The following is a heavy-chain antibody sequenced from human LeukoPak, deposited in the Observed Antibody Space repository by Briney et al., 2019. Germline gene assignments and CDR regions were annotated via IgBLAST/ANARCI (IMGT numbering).Heavy chain of an antibody. V-gene: IGHV1-58*01. CDR3: AACYEVGATGEHAFDI. CDR1: RFTFTSSA. Sequence: ASVKVSCKASRFTFTSSAVQWVRQARGQRLEWIGWIVVGSGNTNYAQKFQERVTITRDMSTSTAYMELSSLRSEDTAVYYCAACYEVGATGEHAFDIWGQGTIVTVSS. CDR2: IVVGSGNT. D-gene: IGHD1-26*01. J-gene: IGHJ3*02.